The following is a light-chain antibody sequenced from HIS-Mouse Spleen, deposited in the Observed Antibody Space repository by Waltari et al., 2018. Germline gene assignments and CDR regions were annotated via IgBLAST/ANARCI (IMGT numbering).Light chain of an antibody. Sequence: SYELTQPPSVSVSPGQTASITCAGAKSGDNTACCYQHKPGHSPVLVIYQHSKRPSGIPERFSGSNSGNTATLTIIGTQAMDEADYYCQAWDSSYSVFGGGTKLTVL. V-gene: IGLV3-1*01. CDR1: KSGDNT. CDR2: QHS. CDR3: QAWDSSYSV. J-gene: IGLJ2*01.